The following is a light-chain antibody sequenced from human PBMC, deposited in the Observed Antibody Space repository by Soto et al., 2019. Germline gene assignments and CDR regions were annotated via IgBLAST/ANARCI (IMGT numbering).Light chain of an antibody. Sequence: QSLLPRPAALSGSPGQSINIPCTRTSSDTGAYDYVSWVQQVAGKAAKLMSSEVNKRASWVSKRCSVSQSGNTAYLASSGLQVEDEARYFCFSFTTTSTHVFGTRTKVTVL. V-gene: IGLV2-14*01. J-gene: IGLJ1*01. CDR2: EVN. CDR1: SSDTGAYDY. CDR3: FSFTTTSTHV.